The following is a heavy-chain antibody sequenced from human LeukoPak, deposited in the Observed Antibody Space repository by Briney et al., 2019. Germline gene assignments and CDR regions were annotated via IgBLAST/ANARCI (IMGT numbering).Heavy chain of an antibody. CDR3: ASRRGYGGKSDVFDY. D-gene: IGHD4-23*01. CDR2: IIPIFGPA. CDR1: GGTFSSYA. J-gene: IGHJ4*02. Sequence: GSSLKVSCKAPGGTFSSYAISWVRQAPGQGVEWMGRIIPIFGPANYAQKFQGGVTITTDESPSTDYMELGSLRSEATAVYYIASRRGYGGKSDVFDYWGQGTLVTVSS. V-gene: IGHV1-69*05.